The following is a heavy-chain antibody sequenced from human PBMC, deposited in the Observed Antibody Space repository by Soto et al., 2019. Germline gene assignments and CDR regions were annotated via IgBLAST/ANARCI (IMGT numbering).Heavy chain of an antibody. CDR2: IRSKANSYAT. CDR1: GFTFSGSA. Sequence: GGSQRLSSAASGFTFSGSAMHWVRQASGKGLEWVGRIRSKANSYATAYAASVKGRFTISRDDSKNTAYLQMNSLKTEDTAVYYCTRHDSNYDFWSGSPPRYGMDVWGQGTMVTVSS. J-gene: IGHJ6*02. CDR3: TRHDSNYDFWSGSPPRYGMDV. D-gene: IGHD3-3*01. V-gene: IGHV3-73*01.